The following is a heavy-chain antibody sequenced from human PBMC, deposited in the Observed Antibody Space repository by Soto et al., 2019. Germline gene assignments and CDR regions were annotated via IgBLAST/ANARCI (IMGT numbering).Heavy chain of an antibody. CDR1: GGSISSGGYY. CDR2: IYYSGST. CDR3: ARGPGLHYDFWSGYQN. J-gene: IGHJ4*02. D-gene: IGHD3-3*01. Sequence: QVQLQESGPGLVKPSQTLSLTCTVSGGSISSGGYYWSWIRQHPGKGLEWIGYIYYSGSTYYNPSLKSRVTISVDTSKNQFSLKLSSVTAADTAVYYCARGPGLHYDFWSGYQNWGQGTLVTVSS. V-gene: IGHV4-31*03.